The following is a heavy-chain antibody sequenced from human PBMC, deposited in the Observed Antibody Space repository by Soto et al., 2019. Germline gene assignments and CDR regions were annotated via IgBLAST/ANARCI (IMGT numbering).Heavy chain of an antibody. Sequence: QVQLVQSGAEVKKPGSSVKVSCKASGGTFSSYAISWVRQAPGQGLEWMGGIIPIFGTANYAQKFQGRVTITADESTSTAYMELSSLRSEDTAVYYCARDQGGLRYFYTPQYYGMDVWGQGTTVTVSS. D-gene: IGHD3-9*01. CDR1: GGTFSSYA. J-gene: IGHJ6*02. V-gene: IGHV1-69*01. CDR2: IIPIFGTA. CDR3: ARDQGGLRYFYTPQYYGMDV.